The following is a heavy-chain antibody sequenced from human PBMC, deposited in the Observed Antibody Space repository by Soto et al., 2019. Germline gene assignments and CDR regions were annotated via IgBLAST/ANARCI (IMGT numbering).Heavy chain of an antibody. J-gene: IGHJ3*02. CDR1: GGSFSGYY. D-gene: IGHD3-22*01. CDR2: INHSGST. Sequence: QVQLQQWGAGLLKPSETLSLTCAVYGGSFSGYYWSWIRQPPGKGLEWIGEINHSGSTNYNPSLKSRVTISVDTSKNQFSLKLSSVTAADTAVYYCASRDYYDSSGYEGADAFDIWGQGTMVTVSS. V-gene: IGHV4-34*01. CDR3: ASRDYYDSSGYEGADAFDI.